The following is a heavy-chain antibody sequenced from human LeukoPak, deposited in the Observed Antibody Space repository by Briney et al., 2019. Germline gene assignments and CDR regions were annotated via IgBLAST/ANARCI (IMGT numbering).Heavy chain of an antibody. CDR3: GGEGVPAAIPSGFDP. V-gene: IGHV4-34*01. CDR2: INHSGST. J-gene: IGHJ5*01. CDR1: GGSFSGYY. D-gene: IGHD2-2*02. Sequence: PSETLSLTCAVYGGSFSGYYWSWNRQRQGKGLEWGGEINHSGSTNYNQSLRSRVTISVDTSKNQFCLKLSSVTAADTAVYYGGGEGVPAAIPSGFDPWGQGTLVTVSS.